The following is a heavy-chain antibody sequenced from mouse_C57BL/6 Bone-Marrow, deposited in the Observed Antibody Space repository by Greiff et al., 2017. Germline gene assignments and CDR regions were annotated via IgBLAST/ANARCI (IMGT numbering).Heavy chain of an antibody. CDR1: GYTFTSYW. J-gene: IGHJ2*01. V-gene: IGHV1-52*01. CDR3: ARLTTVGASDY. D-gene: IGHD1-1*01. CDR2: IDPSDSET. Sequence: QVQLKQPGAELVRPGSSVKLSCKASGYTFTSYWMHWVKQRPIQGLEWIGNIDPSDSETHYNQKFKDKATLTVDKSSSTAYMQLSSLTSEDSAVYYCARLTTVGASDYWGQGTTLTVSA.